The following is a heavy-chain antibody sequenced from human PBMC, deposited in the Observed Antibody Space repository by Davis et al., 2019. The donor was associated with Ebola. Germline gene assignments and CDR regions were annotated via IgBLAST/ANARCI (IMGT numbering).Heavy chain of an antibody. CDR1: GGSISSSSYY. CDR2: IYYSGST. D-gene: IGHD1-26*01. J-gene: IGHJ6*02. CDR3: ARAQWVTGVYYYGMDV. Sequence: PSETLSLTCTVSGGSISSSSYYWGWIRQPPGKGLEWIGSIYYSGSTYYNPSLKSRVTISVDTSKNQFSLKLSSVTAADTAVYYCARAQWVTGVYYYGMDVWGQGTTVTVSS. V-gene: IGHV4-39*07.